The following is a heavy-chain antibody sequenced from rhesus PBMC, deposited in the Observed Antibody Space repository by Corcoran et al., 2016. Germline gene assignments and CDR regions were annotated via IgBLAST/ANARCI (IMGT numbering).Heavy chain of an antibody. CDR1: GDSISGDKW. J-gene: IGHJ5-1*01. CDR2: ISGHTDPT. D-gene: IGHD1-14*01. CDR3: ARHTPGGGGRTVRFDV. Sequence: QVQLQESGPGLVKPSETLSLTCAVSGDSISGDKWWSWIRQPPGKGLEWIGYISGHTDPTYYTPSLMSLLPLSTDTAKSRFSLYLSSLSAADTAVYFCARHTPGGGGRTVRFDVWGPGVLVTVSS. V-gene: IGHV4-65*01.